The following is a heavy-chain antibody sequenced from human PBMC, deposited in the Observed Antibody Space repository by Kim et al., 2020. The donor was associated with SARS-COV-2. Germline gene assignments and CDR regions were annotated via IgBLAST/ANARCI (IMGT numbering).Heavy chain of an antibody. D-gene: IGHD3-10*01. Sequence: DAVKGRFTISRDNSKNTLYLQMNSLRAEDTAVYYCVKDRYSGWGYYYGMDVWGQGTTVTVSS. V-gene: IGHV3-33*06. J-gene: IGHJ6*02. CDR3: VKDRYSGWGYYYGMDV.